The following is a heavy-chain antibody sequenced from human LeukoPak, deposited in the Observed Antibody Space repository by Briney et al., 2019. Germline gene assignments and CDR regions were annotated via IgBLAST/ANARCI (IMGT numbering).Heavy chain of an antibody. CDR3: ARDRIVVVVAAPGTFDP. D-gene: IGHD2-15*01. CDR1: GYTFTSYA. V-gene: IGHV1-3*01. CDR2: INAGNGNT. Sequence: ASVKVSCKASGYTFTSYAMHWVRQAPGQRLEWMGWINAGNGNTKYSQKFQGRVTITRDTSASTAYMELSSLRSDDTAVYYCARDRIVVVVAAPGTFDPWGQGTLVTVSS. J-gene: IGHJ5*02.